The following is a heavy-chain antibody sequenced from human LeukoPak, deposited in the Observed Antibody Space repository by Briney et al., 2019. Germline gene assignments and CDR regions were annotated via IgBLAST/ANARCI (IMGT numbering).Heavy chain of an antibody. CDR1: GFSFSSYE. D-gene: IGHD4-17*01. CDR3: AREPLSVYTVNGAFYI. CDR2: ISSRGGTT. Sequence: GGSLRLSCAASGFSFSSYEMNWVRRAPGKGLEWVSYISSRGGTTYYADSVKGRFTISRDNAKDSLYLQMNSLRVEDTAVYYCAREPLSVYTVNGAFYIWGQGTMVTVSS. V-gene: IGHV3-48*03. J-gene: IGHJ3*02.